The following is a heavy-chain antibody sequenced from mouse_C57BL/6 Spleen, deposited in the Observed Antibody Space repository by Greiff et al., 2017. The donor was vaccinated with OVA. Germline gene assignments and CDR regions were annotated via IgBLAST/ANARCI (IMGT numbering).Heavy chain of an antibody. D-gene: IGHD1-1*02. CDR3: SRDDGGYGD. CDR2: ISAGGSYT. Sequence: EVKLVESGGGLVKPGGSLKLSCAASGFTFSSYAMSWVRQTPEKRLEWVATISAGGSYTYYPDNVKGRFTISRDNAKNHLYLQMSHLRSEDTAMYYCSRDDGGYGDWGQGTTLTVSS. CDR1: GFTFSSYA. J-gene: IGHJ2*01. V-gene: IGHV5-4*01.